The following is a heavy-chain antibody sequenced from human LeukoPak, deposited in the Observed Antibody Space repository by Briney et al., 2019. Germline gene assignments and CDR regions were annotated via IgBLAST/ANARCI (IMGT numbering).Heavy chain of an antibody. CDR2: VYYTGST. Sequence: SETLSLTCAVYGGSFSGYYWTWIRQPPGRGLECIGYVYYTGSTYYNPSLKSRVTISVDTSRNQFSLKLNSVTAADTAVYYCARGRLLEWFDNWGQGTLVSVSS. CDR1: GGSFSGYY. J-gene: IGHJ5*02. D-gene: IGHD3-3*01. V-gene: IGHV4-59*01. CDR3: ARGRLLEWFDN.